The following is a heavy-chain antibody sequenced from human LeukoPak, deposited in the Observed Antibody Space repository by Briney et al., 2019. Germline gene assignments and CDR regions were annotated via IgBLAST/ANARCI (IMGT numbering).Heavy chain of an antibody. CDR3: ARDQYSSGWYPGAFDI. CDR1: GFTVSSNY. J-gene: IGHJ3*02. Sequence: GESLRLSCAASGFTVSSNYMSWVRQAPGKGLEWVSVIYSGGSTYYADSVKGRFTISRDNSKNTLYLQMNSLRAEDTAVYYCARDQYSSGWYPGAFDIWGQGTMVTVSS. D-gene: IGHD6-19*01. V-gene: IGHV3-66*01. CDR2: IYSGGST.